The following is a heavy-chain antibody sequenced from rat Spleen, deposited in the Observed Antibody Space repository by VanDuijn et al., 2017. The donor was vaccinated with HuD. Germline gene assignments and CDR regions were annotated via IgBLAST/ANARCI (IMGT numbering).Heavy chain of an antibody. V-gene: IGHV2-32*01. D-gene: IGHD5-1*01. CDR3: AGELGSYFDY. CDR2: MWGDGST. J-gene: IGHJ2*01. Sequence: QVQLRESGPGLVQPSQTLSLTCTVSGFSLTNYHVSWVRQPPGKGLEWMGVMWGDGSTAYNSALKSRLSISRDTSKSQVFLTMSSLKTEDTATYYCAGELGSYFDYWGQGVMVTVSS. CDR1: GFSLTNYH.